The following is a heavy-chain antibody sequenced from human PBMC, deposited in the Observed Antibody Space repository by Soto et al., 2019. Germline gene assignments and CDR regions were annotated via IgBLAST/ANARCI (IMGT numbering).Heavy chain of an antibody. J-gene: IGHJ6*02. CDR3: ASTVTTFPFRYYYYVMDV. CDR2: IYHSGST. Sequence: SETLSLTCAVSGGSISSSNWWSWVRQPPGKGLEWIGEIYHSGSTNYNPSLKSRVTISVDKSKNQFSLKLSSVTAADTAVYYCASTVTTFPFRYYYYVMDVWGQGTTVTVSS. D-gene: IGHD4-17*01. V-gene: IGHV4-4*02. CDR1: GGSISSSNW.